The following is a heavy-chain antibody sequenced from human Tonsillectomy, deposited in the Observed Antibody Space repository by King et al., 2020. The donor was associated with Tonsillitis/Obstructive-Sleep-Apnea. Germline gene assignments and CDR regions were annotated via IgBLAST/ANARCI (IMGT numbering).Heavy chain of an antibody. CDR2: ISADGGTT. J-gene: IGHJ6*03. Sequence: EVQLVESGGGVVQPGGSLRLSCAASGFPFDDYAMHWVRQAPGKGLEWVSLISADGGTTYYADSVKGRFTISRVNSKNSLYLQMNSLRTEDTALYYCATGALPSYSYGPVEYFYYYYMDVWGIGTTVTVSS. V-gene: IGHV3-43*02. CDR3: ATGALPSYSYGPVEYFYYYYMDV. D-gene: IGHD5-18*01. CDR1: GFPFDDYA.